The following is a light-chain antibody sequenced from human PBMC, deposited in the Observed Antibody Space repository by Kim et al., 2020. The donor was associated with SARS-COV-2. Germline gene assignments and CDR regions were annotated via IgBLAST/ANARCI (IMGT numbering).Light chain of an antibody. J-gene: IGLJ2*01. CDR1: NMGCKI. CDR2: RDS. Sequence: VRQTARISGAGHNMGCKIVQWRQPEHGPAPVLVILRDSNRPSRIPERFSGSNSRNTATLTISRAQAGDEADYYCQVWDSSTAHVVFGGGTQLTVL. V-gene: IGLV3-9*01. CDR3: QVWDSSTAHVV.